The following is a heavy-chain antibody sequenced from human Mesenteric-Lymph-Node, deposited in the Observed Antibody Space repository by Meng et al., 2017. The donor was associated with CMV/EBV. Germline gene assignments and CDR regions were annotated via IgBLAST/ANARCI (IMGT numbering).Heavy chain of an antibody. J-gene: IGHJ4*02. D-gene: IGHD3-10*01. CDR2: IYRSGST. Sequence: SETLSLTCTVSGYSISSGYYWGWIRQPPGKGLEWIGSIYRSGSTYYNPSLKSRVTISVDTSKNQFSLKLTSVTAADTAVYYCARVSNYGSGNTLDYCGQGTLVTVSS. CDR1: GYSISSGYY. CDR3: ARVSNYGSGNTLDY. V-gene: IGHV4-38-2*02.